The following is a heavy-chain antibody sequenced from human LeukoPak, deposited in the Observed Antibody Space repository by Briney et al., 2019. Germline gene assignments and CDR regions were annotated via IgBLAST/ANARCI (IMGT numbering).Heavy chain of an antibody. Sequence: ASVKVSCKASGYTFTGYYMHWVRQAPGQGLEWMGRINPNSGGTNYAQKFQGRVTMTRDTSISTAYMELSGLRSDDTAVYYCARDTSSSWSYYYYYYMDVWGKGTTVTVSS. CDR1: GYTFTGYY. J-gene: IGHJ6*03. CDR2: INPNSGGT. D-gene: IGHD6-13*01. CDR3: ARDTSSSWSYYYYYYMDV. V-gene: IGHV1-2*06.